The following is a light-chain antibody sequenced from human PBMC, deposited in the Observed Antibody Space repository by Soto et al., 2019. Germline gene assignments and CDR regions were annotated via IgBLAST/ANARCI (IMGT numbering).Light chain of an antibody. V-gene: IGKV3-11*01. CDR3: QQREYWIP. J-gene: IGKJ5*01. CDR2: DAS. CDR1: QSVNNS. Sequence: EMVFAQAPATLTLYPGERATLSCRASQSVNNSLAWYQQKPGQAPRLLIYDASHRATGIPARFSGSGSGTDFPLTISRLEPGDFALYYCQQREYWIPFGQGTRLEIK.